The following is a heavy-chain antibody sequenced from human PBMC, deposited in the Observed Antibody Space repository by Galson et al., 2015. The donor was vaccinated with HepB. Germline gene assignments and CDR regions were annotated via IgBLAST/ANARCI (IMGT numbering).Heavy chain of an antibody. CDR1: GYSFTSYW. Sequence: QSGAEVKKPGESLRISCKGSGYSFTSYWISWVRQMPGKGLEWMGRIDPSDSYTNYSPSFQGHVTISADKSISTAYLQWSSLKASDTAMYYCARDYYDSSGYQGGWFDPWGQGTLVTVSS. J-gene: IGHJ5*02. D-gene: IGHD3-22*01. V-gene: IGHV5-10-1*01. CDR3: ARDYYDSSGYQGGWFDP. CDR2: IDPSDSYT.